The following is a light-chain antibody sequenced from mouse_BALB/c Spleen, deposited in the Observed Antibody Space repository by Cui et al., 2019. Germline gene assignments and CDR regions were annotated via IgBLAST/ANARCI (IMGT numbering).Light chain of an antibody. V-gene: IGKV4-80*01. CDR1: SSVSY. Sequence: QIVLTHSPAIMSASLGAEITLTCSASSSVSYMHWYQQKAGTSPKLLIYSTSNLASGVPSRFSGSGSGTFYSLTISSVEAEDAADYYCHQWSSYPWTFGGGTKLEIK. CDR3: HQWSSYPWT. CDR2: STS. J-gene: IGKJ1*01.